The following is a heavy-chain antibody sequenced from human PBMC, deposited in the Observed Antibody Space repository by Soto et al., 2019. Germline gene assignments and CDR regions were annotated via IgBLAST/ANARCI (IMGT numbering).Heavy chain of an antibody. CDR2: IYYSGST. CDR1: GGSISSSSYY. J-gene: IGHJ5*02. CDR3: ARHPVNDFWSGYYSPWFDP. D-gene: IGHD3-3*01. Sequence: SETLSLTCTVSGGSISSSSYYWGWIRQPPGKGLEWIGSIYYSGSTYYNPSLKSRVTISVDTAKNQFSLKRSSVTAADTAVYYCARHPVNDFWSGYYSPWFDPWGQGTLVTVSS. V-gene: IGHV4-39*01.